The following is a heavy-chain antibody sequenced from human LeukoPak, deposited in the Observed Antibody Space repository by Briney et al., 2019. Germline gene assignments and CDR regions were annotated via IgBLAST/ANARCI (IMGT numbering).Heavy chain of an antibody. CDR1: GFTFSSHF. V-gene: IGHV3-21*01. CDR3: TRDMSGYCSGDKCFYFDY. D-gene: IGHD2-15*01. Sequence: PGGSLRLSCAASGFTFSSHFMNWVRQAPGKGLEWVSSITSSSTYIYYADSVKGRFTISRDNAKNSLYLQMNSLRAEDTAVYYCTRDMSGYCSGDKCFYFDYWGQGTPVTVSS. CDR2: ITSSSTYI. J-gene: IGHJ4*02.